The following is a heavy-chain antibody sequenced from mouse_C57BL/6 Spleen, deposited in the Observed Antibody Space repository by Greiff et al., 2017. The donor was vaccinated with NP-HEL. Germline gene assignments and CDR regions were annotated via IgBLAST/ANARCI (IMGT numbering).Heavy chain of an antibody. CDR1: GYTFTSYW. CDR3: AKHCSNSYYFDY. Sequence: QVQLQQPGAELVKPGASVKMSCKASGYTFTSYWITWVKQRPGQGLEWIGDIYPGSGSTNYNEKFKSKATLTVDTSSSTPYMQLSSLTSEDSAVYYCAKHCSNSYYFDYWGQGTTLTVAS. CDR2: IYPGSGST. V-gene: IGHV1-55*01. D-gene: IGHD2-5*01. J-gene: IGHJ2*01.